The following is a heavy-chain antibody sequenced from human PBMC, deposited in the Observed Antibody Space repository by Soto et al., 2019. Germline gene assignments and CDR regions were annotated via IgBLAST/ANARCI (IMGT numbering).Heavy chain of an antibody. V-gene: IGHV3-23*01. CDR1: GFTFSSYA. CDR2: ISGSGGST. CDR3: ARNLNYYDSSGYYGIDY. J-gene: IGHJ4*02. D-gene: IGHD3-22*01. Sequence: GGSLRLSCAASGFTFSSYAMSWVRQAPGKGLEWVSAISGSGGSTYYADSVKGRFTISRDNSKSTLYLQMNSLRAEDTAVYYCARNLNYYDSSGYYGIDYWGQGTLVTVSS.